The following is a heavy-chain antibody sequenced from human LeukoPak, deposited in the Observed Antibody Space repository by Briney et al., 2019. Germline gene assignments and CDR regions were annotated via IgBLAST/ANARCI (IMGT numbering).Heavy chain of an antibody. J-gene: IGHJ4*02. CDR3: GRDLRLKDDSGSGAYYNSHYVDY. V-gene: IGHV3-74*01. D-gene: IGHD3-10*01. Sequence: GGSLRLSCAASGFTFSAHWMHWVRQAPGKGLEWVSRISNDASHKSYADSVKGRFTISRDNAKNTVYLQMNRLRAEDTAVYYCGRDLRLKDDSGSGAYYNSHYVDYWGQGALVAVSS. CDR1: GFTFSAHW. CDR2: ISNDASHK.